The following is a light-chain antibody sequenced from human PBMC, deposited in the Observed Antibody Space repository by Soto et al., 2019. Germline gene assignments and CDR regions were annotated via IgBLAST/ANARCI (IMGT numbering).Light chain of an antibody. V-gene: IGKV3-20*01. CDR2: DAS. J-gene: IGKJ2*01. CDR3: QQHGTSPHT. Sequence: EIVLTQSPGTLSLSPGERATLSCRASQSVSSRSLAWYQQKPGQAPRLLIYDASSRATGIPDRFSGSGSGTDFTLTISRLEPEDFAEYYCQQHGTSPHTFGQGTKLEIK. CDR1: QSVSSRS.